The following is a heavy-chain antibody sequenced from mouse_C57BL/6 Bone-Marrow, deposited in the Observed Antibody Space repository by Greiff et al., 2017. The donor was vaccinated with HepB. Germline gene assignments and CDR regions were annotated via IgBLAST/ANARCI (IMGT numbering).Heavy chain of an antibody. CDR3: ARDYDYYFDY. V-gene: IGHV1-69*01. CDR2: IDPSDSYT. D-gene: IGHD2-4*01. CDR1: GYTFTSYW. Sequence: QVQLQQPGAELVMPGASVKLSCKASGYTFTSYWMHWVKQRPGQGLEWIGEIDPSDSYTNYNQKFKSKSTLTVDKSSSTAYMQLSSLTSEDSAVYYCARDYDYYFDYRGQGTTLTVSS. J-gene: IGHJ2*01.